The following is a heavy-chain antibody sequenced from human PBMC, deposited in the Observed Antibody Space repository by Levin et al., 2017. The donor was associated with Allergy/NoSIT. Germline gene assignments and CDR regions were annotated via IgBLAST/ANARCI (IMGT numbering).Heavy chain of an antibody. CDR3: ARDTRGSGYYRYYYGMDV. J-gene: IGHJ6*02. V-gene: IGHV4-59*01. CDR1: GGSISSYY. CDR2: IYYSGST. D-gene: IGHD3-22*01. Sequence: SETLSLTCTVSGGSISSYYWSWIRQPPGKGLEWIGYIYYSGSTNYNPSLKSRVTISVDTSKNQFSLKLSSVTAADTAVYYCARDTRGSGYYRYYYGMDVWGQGTTVTVSS.